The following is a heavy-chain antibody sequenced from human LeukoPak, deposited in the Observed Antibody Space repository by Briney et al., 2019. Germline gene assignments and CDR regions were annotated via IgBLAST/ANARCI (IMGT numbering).Heavy chain of an antibody. CDR3: ARLALVPAASVDY. V-gene: IGHV4-39*01. D-gene: IGHD2-2*01. CDR1: GGSISSSSYY. CDR2: MHYSGST. J-gene: IGHJ4*02. Sequence: SETLSLTCTVSGGSISSSSYYWGWIRQPPGKGLEWIGSMHYSGSTYYNASLKSRVTIFVDTSKNQFSLKLSSVTAADTAVYFCARLALVPAASVDYWGQGTLVSVSS.